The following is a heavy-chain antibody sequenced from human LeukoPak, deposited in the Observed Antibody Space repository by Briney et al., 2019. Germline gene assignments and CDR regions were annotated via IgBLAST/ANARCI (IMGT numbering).Heavy chain of an antibody. CDR3: AKGTGINHYHWIDP. V-gene: IGHV3-23*01. D-gene: IGHD3/OR15-3a*01. J-gene: IGHJ5*02. Sequence: GGSLRLSCAASKVTFSDYAMNWVRQAPGKGLEWVSGISGSGGNTYYADSVKGRFTISRDNSKNSLYLQMNSLRAEDTALYYCAKGTGINHYHWIDPWGQGTQVTVSS. CDR2: ISGSGGNT. CDR1: KVTFSDYA.